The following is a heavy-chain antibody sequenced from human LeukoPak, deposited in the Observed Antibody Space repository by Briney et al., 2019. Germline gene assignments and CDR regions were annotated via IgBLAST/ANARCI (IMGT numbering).Heavy chain of an antibody. CDR3: ARLACFGDTHYFDY. V-gene: IGHV5-51*01. CDR2: LYPRDSTP. D-gene: IGHD3-3*01. Sequence: GASLRISCLASGYTFSDTWVGWVRQMPGKRLECRGILYPRDSTPKYSPSFQGQVTISVDRSINNAYLQCTSLEASDIAVYYCARLACFGDTHYFDYWGQGTQVTVSS. CDR1: GYTFSDTW. J-gene: IGHJ4*02.